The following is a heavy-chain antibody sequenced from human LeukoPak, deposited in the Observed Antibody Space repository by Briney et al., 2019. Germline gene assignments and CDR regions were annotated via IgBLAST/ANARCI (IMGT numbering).Heavy chain of an antibody. CDR3: ARELEHGGSSFWFGP. V-gene: IGHV3-53*01. Sequence: GGSLRLSCAASGFTVSSNYMSWVRQAPGKGLEWVSVFYSGGSTYYADSAKGRFTISRDNSKNTLYLQMSSLRAEDTAVYYCARELEHGGSSFWFGPWGQGALVTVSS. J-gene: IGHJ5*02. CDR1: GFTVSSNY. CDR2: FYSGGST.